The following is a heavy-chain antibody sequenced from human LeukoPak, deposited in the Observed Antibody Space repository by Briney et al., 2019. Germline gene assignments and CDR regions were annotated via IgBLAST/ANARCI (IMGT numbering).Heavy chain of an antibody. V-gene: IGHV4-59*01. CDR2: IHNSGTS. CDR3: TRGAGWLIDY. D-gene: IGHD3-16*01. J-gene: IGHJ4*02. Sequence: ASETLSLTCTVSDDSISDYYRGWIRQPPGKGLEWIGYIHNSGTSTYNLSLKSRVTISADTSKNQFSLKLSSMTTADTAVYYCTRGAGWLIDYWGQGILVTVSS. CDR1: DDSISDYY.